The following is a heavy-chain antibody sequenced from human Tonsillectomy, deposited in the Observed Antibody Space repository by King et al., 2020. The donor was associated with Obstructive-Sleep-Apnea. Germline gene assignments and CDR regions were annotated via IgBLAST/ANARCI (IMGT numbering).Heavy chain of an antibody. CDR3: ARQNYCSGGSCYFDY. CDR2: IYYSGNT. D-gene: IGHD2-15*01. CDR1: GSSISSYY. V-gene: IGHV4-59*08. J-gene: IGHJ4*02. Sequence: VQLQESGPGLVKPSETLSLTCTVSGSSISSYYWSWIRQPPGKGLEWIGYIYYSGNTNYNPSLESRLTISVDTSKNQFSLKLSSLTAADTAVYYCARQNYCSGGSCYFDYWGQGTLVTVSS.